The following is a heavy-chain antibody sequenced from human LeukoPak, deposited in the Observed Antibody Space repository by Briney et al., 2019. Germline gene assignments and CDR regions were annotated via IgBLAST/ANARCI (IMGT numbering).Heavy chain of an antibody. J-gene: IGHJ4*02. CDR2: ISAYNGNT. D-gene: IGHD3-22*01. Sequence: ASVKVSCKASGYTFTSYGISWVRQAPGQGLEWMGWISAYNGNTNYAQKLQGRVTMTTDTSTSTAYMELRSLRSDDTAVYYCARDLFYYDSSGYYLGSDPGYFDYWGQGTLVTVSS. V-gene: IGHV1-18*01. CDR1: GYTFTSYG. CDR3: ARDLFYYDSSGYYLGSDPGYFDY.